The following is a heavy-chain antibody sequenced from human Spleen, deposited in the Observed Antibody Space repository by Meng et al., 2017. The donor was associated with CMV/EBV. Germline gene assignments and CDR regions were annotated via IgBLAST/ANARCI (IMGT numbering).Heavy chain of an antibody. J-gene: IGHJ6*02. CDR3: AREALTYYGMDV. V-gene: IGHV4-39*07. CDR2: IYYSGST. CDR1: GGSISSSSYY. Sequence: SETLSLACTVSGGSISSSSYYWGWIRQPPGKGLEWIGSIYYSGSTYYNPSLKSRVTISVDTSKNQFSLKLSSVTAADTAVYYCAREALTYYGMDVWGQGTTVTVSS. D-gene: IGHD2-21*02.